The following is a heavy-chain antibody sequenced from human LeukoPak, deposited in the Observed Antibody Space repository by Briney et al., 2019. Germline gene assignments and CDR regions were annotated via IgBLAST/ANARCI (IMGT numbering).Heavy chain of an antibody. J-gene: IGHJ4*02. V-gene: IGHV4-30-4*01. CDR2: IYYSGST. CDR3: ARDPLGYCSGGSCFDDY. CDR1: GGSISSGDYY. Sequence: PSETLSLTCTVSGGSISSGDYYWNWIRQPPGKGLEWIGYIYYSGSTHYSPSLKSRVNMSVDTSKNQFSLKLSSVTAEDTAVYYCARDPLGYCSGGSCFDDYWGQGTLVTVSS. D-gene: IGHD2-15*01.